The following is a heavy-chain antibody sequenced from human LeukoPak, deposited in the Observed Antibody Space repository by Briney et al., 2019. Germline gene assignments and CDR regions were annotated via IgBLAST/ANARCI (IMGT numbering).Heavy chain of an antibody. D-gene: IGHD4-17*01. J-gene: IGHJ4*02. CDR1: GGSISSSSYY. CDR2: IYYSGST. CDR3: ARLYGDYPGGPMYYFDY. Sequence: PSETLSLTCTVSGGSISSSSYYWGWIRQPPGKGLEWIGSIYYSGSTYYNPSLKSRVTISVDTSKNQFSLKLSSVTAADTAVYYCARLYGDYPGGPMYYFDYWGQGTLVTVSS. V-gene: IGHV4-39*07.